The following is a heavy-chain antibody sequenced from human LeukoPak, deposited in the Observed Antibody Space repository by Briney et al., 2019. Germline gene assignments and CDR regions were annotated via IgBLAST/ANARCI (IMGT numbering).Heavy chain of an antibody. CDR3: ASSGYGDPYLWNWFDP. CDR1: GGTFSSYA. V-gene: IGHV1-69*05. D-gene: IGHD4-17*01. Sequence: ASVKVSCKASGGTFSSYAISWVREAPGQGLEWMRGIIPIFGTANYAQKFQGRVTITTDESTSTAYMELSSLRSEDTAVYYCASSGYGDPYLWNWFDPWGQGTLVTVSS. CDR2: IIPIFGTA. J-gene: IGHJ5*02.